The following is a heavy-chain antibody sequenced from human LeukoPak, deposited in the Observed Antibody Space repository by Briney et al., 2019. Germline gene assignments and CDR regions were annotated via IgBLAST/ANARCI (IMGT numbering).Heavy chain of an antibody. V-gene: IGHV3-30*02. Sequence: GGSLRLSCAASGFTFSSYGMHWVRQAPGKGLEWVAFIRYDGSNKYYADSVKGRFTISRDNSKNTLYLQMNSLRAEDTAVYYCAKDQVYVAAAGTGNWLDPWGQGTLVTVSS. CDR3: AKDQVYVAAAGTGNWLDP. CDR2: IRYDGSNK. CDR1: GFTFSSYG. D-gene: IGHD6-13*01. J-gene: IGHJ5*02.